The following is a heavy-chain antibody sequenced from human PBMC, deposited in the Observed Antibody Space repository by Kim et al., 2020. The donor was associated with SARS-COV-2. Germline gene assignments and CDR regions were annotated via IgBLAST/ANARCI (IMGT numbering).Heavy chain of an antibody. D-gene: IGHD3-16*01. V-gene: IGHV3-23*01. CDR2: ISGSSGST. CDR3: ARDFYWDIGGAGAVWM. J-gene: IGHJ3*01. CDR1: GFTFSSFA. Sequence: GGSLRLSCAASGFTFSSFAMNWVRQAPGKGLEWVSGISGSSGSTYYADSVKGRFTFSRDNSKNTLYLQMNSLRAEDTAVYYCARDFYWDIGGAGAVWMWGQGTMV.